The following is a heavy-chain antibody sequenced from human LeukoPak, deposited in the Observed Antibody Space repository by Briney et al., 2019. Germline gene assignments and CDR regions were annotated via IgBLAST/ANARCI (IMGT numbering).Heavy chain of an antibody. J-gene: IGHJ5*02. Sequence: SETLSLTCTVSGASISSYYWSWIRQPPGKGLEWIGFIYYSGSTNYNPSLKSRVTMSLDTSRNQFSLKLTSVIAADTAVYYCARGYDFWSGQNWFDPWGQGTLVTVSS. V-gene: IGHV4-59*01. CDR1: GASISSYY. D-gene: IGHD3-3*01. CDR3: ARGYDFWSGQNWFDP. CDR2: IYYSGST.